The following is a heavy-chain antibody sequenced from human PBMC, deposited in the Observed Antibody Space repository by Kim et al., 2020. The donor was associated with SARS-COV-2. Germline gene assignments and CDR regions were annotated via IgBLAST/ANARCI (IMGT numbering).Heavy chain of an antibody. CDR3: ARVYGDYDYYFDY. J-gene: IGHJ4*02. D-gene: IGHD4-17*01. CDR1: GFTFSSYW. Sequence: GGSLRLSCAASGFTFSSYWMSWVRQAPGKGLEWVANIKQDGSEKYYVDSVKGRFTISRDNAKNSLYLQMNSLRAEDTAVYYCARVYGDYDYYFDYWGQGTLATVSS. CDR2: IKQDGSEK. V-gene: IGHV3-7*04.